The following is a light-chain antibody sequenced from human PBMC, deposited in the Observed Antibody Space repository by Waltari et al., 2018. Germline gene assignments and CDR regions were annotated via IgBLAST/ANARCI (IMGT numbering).Light chain of an antibody. CDR1: QSVNRF. CDR2: GAS. CDR3: QHYNDWPPLT. V-gene: IGKV3-15*01. Sequence: EVVLTQSPATLSVSPGERVTLSCRASQSVNRFVAWYQQKPGQAPRLIIYGASTRATGIAARFSGSGSGTESTLTISILQSEDLAVYYCQHYNDWPPLTFGGGTKLEIK. J-gene: IGKJ4*01.